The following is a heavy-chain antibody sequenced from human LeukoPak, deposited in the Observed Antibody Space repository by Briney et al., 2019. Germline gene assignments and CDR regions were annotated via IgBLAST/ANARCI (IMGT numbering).Heavy chain of an antibody. J-gene: IGHJ4*02. V-gene: IGHV3-23*01. CDR2: ISGSGGST. Sequence: GSLRLSCAASGFTFSSYAMSWVRQAPGKGLEWVSAISGSGGSTYYADSVKGRFTISRDNSKNTLYLQMNSLRAEDTAVYSCAKLRRYDPPFDCWGQGTLVTVSS. CDR3: AKLRRYDPPFDC. CDR1: GFTFSSYA. D-gene: IGHD3-9*01.